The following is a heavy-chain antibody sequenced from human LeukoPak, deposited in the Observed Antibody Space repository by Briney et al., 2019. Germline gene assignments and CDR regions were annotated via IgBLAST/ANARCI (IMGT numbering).Heavy chain of an antibody. V-gene: IGHV1-46*01. D-gene: IGHD6-13*01. CDR3: ASAAAAGWYFDY. J-gene: IGHJ4*02. Sequence: ASVKVSCKASGYTFTSYYMHWVRQAPGQGLEWMGIINPSGGSTSYAQKFQGRVTMTRDTPTSTVYMELSSLRSEDTAVYYCASAAAAGWYFDYWGQGTLVTVSS. CDR2: INPSGGST. CDR1: GYTFTSYY.